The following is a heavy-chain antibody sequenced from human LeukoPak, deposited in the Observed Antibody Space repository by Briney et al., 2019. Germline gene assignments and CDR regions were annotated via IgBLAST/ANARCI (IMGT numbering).Heavy chain of an antibody. D-gene: IGHD6-19*01. Sequence: PGGSLRLSCAASGFTFSSYEMNWVRQAPGKGLEWVSYISSSGTTIYYTDSVKGRFTISRDNAKNSLYLQMNSLRAEDTAVYYCARDSSGWYHWLDPWGQGTLVTVSS. CDR3: ARDSSGWYHWLDP. J-gene: IGHJ5*02. V-gene: IGHV3-48*03. CDR2: ISSSGTTI. CDR1: GFTFSSYE.